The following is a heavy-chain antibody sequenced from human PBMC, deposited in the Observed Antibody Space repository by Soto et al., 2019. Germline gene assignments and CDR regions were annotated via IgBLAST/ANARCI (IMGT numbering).Heavy chain of an antibody. D-gene: IGHD1-1*01. Sequence: QVTLKESGPVLVKPTETLMLTCTVSGFSLSSTQMGVSWIRQPPGKALEWLAHVFSNGEKIYSTSLKSRLTISKDTSKSKVFLTMTNMDPVDTATYFCARIPQTGTARRAFDIWGQGTLVTVSS. V-gene: IGHV2-26*01. CDR3: ARIPQTGTARRAFDI. J-gene: IGHJ3*02. CDR2: VFSNGEK. CDR1: GFSLSSTQMG.